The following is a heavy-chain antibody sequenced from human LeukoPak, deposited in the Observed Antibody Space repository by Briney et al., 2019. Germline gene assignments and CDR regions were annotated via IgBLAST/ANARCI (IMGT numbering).Heavy chain of an antibody. J-gene: IGHJ6*03. D-gene: IGHD3-10*01. V-gene: IGHV4-59*01. CDR2: VYYSGNT. Sequence: SETLSLTCTVSGGSITTYYWSWIRQPPGKGLEWIGYVYYSGNTEYNPSLRRRVTMSLEMSKHQFSLNLTSVTAADTAVYYCATRDLSFGELLFLVDYMDVWGKGTTVTISS. CDR3: ATRDLSFGELLFLVDYMDV. CDR1: GGSITTYY.